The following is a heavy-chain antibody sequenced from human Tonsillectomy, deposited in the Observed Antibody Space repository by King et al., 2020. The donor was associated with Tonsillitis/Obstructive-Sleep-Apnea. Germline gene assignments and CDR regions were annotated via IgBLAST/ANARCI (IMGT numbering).Heavy chain of an antibody. CDR3: AKGAVEGAIQFFQY. CDR2: ISDSGSGT. J-gene: IGHJ1*01. D-gene: IGHD2-15*01. CDR1: GFTFNNYA. Sequence: VQLVESGGGFVQPGGSLRLSCSASGFTFNNYAMSWVRQAPGKWLEWFSAISDSGSGTDYTDSGKGRFTVSRDNSKDTLYLQMYSLRAEDTAVYYCAKGAVEGAIQFFQYWGQGTLVTVSS. V-gene: IGHV3-23*04.